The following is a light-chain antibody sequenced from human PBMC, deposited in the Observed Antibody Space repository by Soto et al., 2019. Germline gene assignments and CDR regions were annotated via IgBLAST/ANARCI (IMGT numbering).Light chain of an antibody. CDR3: QSYDIALSASGV. Sequence: QSVLTQPPSVSGAPGQRVTISCTGSTSNIGAGYDVHWYQQLPGAAPTLLISSHNNRPSGVPDRCFGSKSGTSASLTIIGLQAEDEADYYCQSYDIALSASGVFGGGTQLTVL. J-gene: IGLJ3*02. CDR1: TSNIGAGYD. CDR2: SHN. V-gene: IGLV1-40*01.